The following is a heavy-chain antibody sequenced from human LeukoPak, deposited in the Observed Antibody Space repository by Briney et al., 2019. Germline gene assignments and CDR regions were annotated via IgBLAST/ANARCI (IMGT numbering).Heavy chain of an antibody. CDR3: ARGRSSGYDSPFDY. D-gene: IGHD5-12*01. CDR1: GGSISSYY. Sequence: ASETLSLTCTVSGGSISSYYWSWIRQPPGKGLEWIGYIYNSGSTNYNPSLKSRVTISVDTSKKQFSLKLSSVTAADTAVYYRARGRSSGYDSPFDYWGQGTLVTVSS. J-gene: IGHJ4*02. CDR2: IYNSGST. V-gene: IGHV4-59*01.